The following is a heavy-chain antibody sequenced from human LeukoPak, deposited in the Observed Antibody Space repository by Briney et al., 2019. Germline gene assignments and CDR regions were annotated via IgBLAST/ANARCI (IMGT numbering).Heavy chain of an antibody. CDR3: ATDCPRSGGNCYVKQ. CDR1: GGSISSYY. J-gene: IGHJ1*01. V-gene: IGHV4-4*07. CDR2: IYTSGST. D-gene: IGHD2-15*01. Sequence: KPSETLSLTCTVSGGSISSYYWSWIRQPAGKGLEWIGRIYTSGSTNYNPSLKSRVTMSIDTSKNQFSLKLDSVTAADTAVYYCATDCPRSGGNCYVKQWGHGTLVSVSS.